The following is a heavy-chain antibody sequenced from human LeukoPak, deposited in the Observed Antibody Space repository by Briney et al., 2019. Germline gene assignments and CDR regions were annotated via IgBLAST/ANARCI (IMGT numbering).Heavy chain of an antibody. J-gene: IGHJ4*02. V-gene: IGHV3-21*01. CDR2: ISSSSSYI. CDR1: GFTFSIYG. D-gene: IGHD6-6*01. CDR3: ARDGQLVEVYYFGY. Sequence: PGGSLRLSCAASGFTFSIYGMHWVRQAPGKGLEWVSSISSSSSYIYYADSVKGRFTISRDNAKNSLYLQMNSLRAEDTAVYYCARDGQLVEVYYFGYWGQGTLVTVSS.